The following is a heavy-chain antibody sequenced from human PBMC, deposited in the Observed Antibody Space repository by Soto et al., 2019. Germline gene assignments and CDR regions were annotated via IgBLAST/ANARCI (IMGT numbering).Heavy chain of an antibody. CDR1: GFTFSSYW. Sequence: EVQLVESGGGLVPPGGSLRLSCAASGFTFSSYWMSWVRQAPGKGLEWVANIKQDGSEKYYVDSVKGRFTISRDNAKNSLYLQMNSLRAEDTAVYYCARVRLTGYQNYYYYYYMDVWGKGTTVTVSS. V-gene: IGHV3-7*01. CDR2: IKQDGSEK. CDR3: ARVRLTGYQNYYYYYYMDV. D-gene: IGHD3-9*01. J-gene: IGHJ6*03.